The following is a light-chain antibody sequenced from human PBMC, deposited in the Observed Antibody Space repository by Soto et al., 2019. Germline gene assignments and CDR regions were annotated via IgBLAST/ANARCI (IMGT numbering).Light chain of an antibody. Sequence: QSVLTQPPSASGTPGQRFTISCSGSSSNIGSNTVNWYQQLPGTAPKLLIYSNNQRPAGVPDRFSGSKSGTSASLAISGLQSDDEADYHCAAWDDSLNGWXXGGGTXVTVL. CDR3: AAWDDSLNGWX. V-gene: IGLV1-44*01. CDR2: SNN. J-gene: IGLJ3*02. CDR1: SSNIGSNT.